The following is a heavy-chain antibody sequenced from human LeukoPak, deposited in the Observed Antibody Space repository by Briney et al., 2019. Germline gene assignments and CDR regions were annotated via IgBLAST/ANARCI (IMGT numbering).Heavy chain of an antibody. D-gene: IGHD2-21*01. Sequence: ASVRVSCKASGYTVTGYYMHWGRKPPGQGLEWMGWINPNTGDTNYAQKFQGRVTMTRDTSITTVYMEISRLTSDDTALFYCAVAPGDYWGQGTLVTVSS. CDR3: AVAPGDY. CDR2: INPNTGDT. V-gene: IGHV1-2*02. J-gene: IGHJ4*02. CDR1: GYTVTGYY.